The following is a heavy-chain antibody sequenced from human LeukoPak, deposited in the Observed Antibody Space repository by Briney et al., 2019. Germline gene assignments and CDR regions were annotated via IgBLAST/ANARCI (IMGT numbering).Heavy chain of an antibody. CDR2: INPNSGGT. J-gene: IGHJ3*02. CDR1: GYTFTGYY. Sequence: GASVKVSCKASGYTFTGYYMHWVRQAPGQGLEWMGWINPNSGGTNYAQKFQGRVTMTRDTSISTAYMELSRLRSDDTAVYYCARTDIVATADAFDIWGQGQWSPSL. D-gene: IGHD5-12*01. CDR3: ARTDIVATADAFDI. V-gene: IGHV1-2*02.